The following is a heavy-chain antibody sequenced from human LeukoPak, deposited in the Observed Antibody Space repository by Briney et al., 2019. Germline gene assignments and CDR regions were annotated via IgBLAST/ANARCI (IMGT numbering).Heavy chain of an antibody. CDR1: GGTFSKYT. J-gene: IGHJ4*02. D-gene: IGHD1-26*01. Sequence: SVKVSCKASGGTFSKYTISWVRQRPGQGLEWMGGITPLFGTANYAQKFQGRVTITADESTSTAYMELSSLRSEDTAVYYCAREWELQLGVFDYWGQGTLVTVSS. V-gene: IGHV1-69*13. CDR3: AREWELQLGVFDY. CDR2: ITPLFGTA.